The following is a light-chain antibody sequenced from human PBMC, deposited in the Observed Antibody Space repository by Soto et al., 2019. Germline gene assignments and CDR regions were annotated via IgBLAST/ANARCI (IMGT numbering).Light chain of an antibody. CDR2: GAF. V-gene: IGKV3-20*01. CDR1: QSLSSSY. CDR3: QQHETLIT. Sequence: EIVLTQSPVTLSLSPGERATLSCRASQSLSSSYFDWYQHKPGQGPRLLIYGAFTRATGIPDRFSGSGSGTDFTLTISRLEPEDFAVYYCQQHETLITFGQGTRLEIK. J-gene: IGKJ5*01.